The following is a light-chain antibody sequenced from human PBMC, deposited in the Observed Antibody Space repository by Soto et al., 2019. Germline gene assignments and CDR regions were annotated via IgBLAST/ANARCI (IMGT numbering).Light chain of an antibody. J-gene: IGKJ5*01. Sequence: DIQMTQSPSSLSASVGDRVTITCRASERINNYLNWYQQKPGRAPKLLIYSASSLQSGFPSRFSGSGSGTDVTDFTLTISSLQPEDFATYYCQQTYMTPITFGQGTRLESK. CDR2: SAS. CDR1: ERINNY. CDR3: QQTYMTPIT. V-gene: IGKV1-39*01.